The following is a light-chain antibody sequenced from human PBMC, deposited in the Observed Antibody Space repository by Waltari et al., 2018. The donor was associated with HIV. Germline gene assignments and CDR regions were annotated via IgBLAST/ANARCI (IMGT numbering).Light chain of an antibody. Sequence: QSALTQPASVSGSPGQSITISCTGTSSDVGSYNLVSWYQQHPGKVPKLMIYEVSKRPSGVSYRFSGSKSGDTASLTISGLQAEDEADYYCCSYAGSSTSIFGGGTKLTVL. J-gene: IGLJ2*01. CDR3: CSYAGSSTSI. CDR2: EVS. V-gene: IGLV2-23*02. CDR1: SSDVGSYNL.